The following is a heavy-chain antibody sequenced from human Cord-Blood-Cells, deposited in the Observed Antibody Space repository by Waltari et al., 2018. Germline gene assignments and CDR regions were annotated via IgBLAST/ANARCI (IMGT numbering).Heavy chain of an antibody. CDR3: ARITGDSNVENAFDI. CDR1: GGTFSSYA. J-gene: IGHJ3*02. Sequence: QVQLVKSGAEVKKPGSSVKVSCKASGGTFSSYAISWVRQAPGQGLEWMGGIIPILGTANDPQKFQGRVTITAEESTSTAYMELSSLRSEDTAVYYCARITGDSNVENAFDIWRQGTMVTVSS. CDR2: IIPILGTA. D-gene: IGHD7-27*01. V-gene: IGHV1-69*01.